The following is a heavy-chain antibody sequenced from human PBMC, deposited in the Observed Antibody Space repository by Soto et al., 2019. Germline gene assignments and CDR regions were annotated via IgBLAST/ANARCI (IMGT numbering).Heavy chain of an antibody. CDR1: GGSISSYY. CDR3: ARDGGGVLMVYATDYYYYGMDV. CDR2: IYTSGST. Sequence: QVQLQESGPGLVKPSETLSLTCTVSGGSISSYYWSWIRQPAGKGLEWIGRIYTSGSTNYNPSLKSRVTMSVDTSKNQFSLKLSSVTAADTAVYYCARDGGGVLMVYATDYYYYGMDVWGQGTTVTVSS. D-gene: IGHD2-8*01. J-gene: IGHJ6*02. V-gene: IGHV4-4*07.